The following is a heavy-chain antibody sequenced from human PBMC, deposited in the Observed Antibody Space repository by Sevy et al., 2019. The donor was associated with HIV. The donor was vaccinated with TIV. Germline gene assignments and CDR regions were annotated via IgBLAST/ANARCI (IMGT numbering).Heavy chain of an antibody. CDR3: ARTRNGRKGAFDI. V-gene: IGHV4-38-2*02. CDR1: GYSISSGYY. J-gene: IGHJ3*02. CDR2: IDHSGST. Sequence: SETLSLTCTVSGYSISSGYYWGWIRQPPGKGLEWIGSIDHSGSTYCNPSLKSRVTISVDTSKNQFSLKLSSVTAADTAVYYCARTRNGRKGAFDIWGQGTMVTVSS. D-gene: IGHD1-26*01.